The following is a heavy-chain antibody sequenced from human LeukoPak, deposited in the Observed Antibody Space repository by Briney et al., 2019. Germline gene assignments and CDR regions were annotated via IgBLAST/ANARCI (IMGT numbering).Heavy chain of an antibody. CDR1: GGTFSSYA. J-gene: IGHJ4*02. CDR3: AREGVVVPAVTGYYFDY. D-gene: IGHD2-2*01. CDR2: IIPIFGTA. V-gene: IGHV1-69*13. Sequence: GASVKVSCKASGGTFSSYAISWVRQAPGQGLEWMGGIIPIFGTANYAQKFQDRVTITADESTSTAYMELSSLRSEDTAVYYCAREGVVVPAVTGYYFDYRGQGTLVTVSS.